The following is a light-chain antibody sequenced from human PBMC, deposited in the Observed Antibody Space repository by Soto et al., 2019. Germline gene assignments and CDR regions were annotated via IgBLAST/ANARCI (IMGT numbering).Light chain of an antibody. CDR3: QQGYRSPPT. J-gene: IGKJ1*01. V-gene: IGKV1-39*01. CDR2: AAS. CDR1: QSISSN. Sequence: DIQMTQSPSSLSASVGDRVTITCRASQSISSNLNWYHQKPGKVPKLLIYAASNLQSGVPSRFSGSGSGTDFTLTISSLQPEDFGTYYCQQGYRSPPTFGQGTKVDIK.